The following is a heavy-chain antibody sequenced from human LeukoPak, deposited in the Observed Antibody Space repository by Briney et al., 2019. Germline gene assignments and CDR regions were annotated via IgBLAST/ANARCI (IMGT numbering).Heavy chain of an antibody. Sequence: SETLSLTCTVSGGSISSSSYYWGWIRQPPGKGLEWIGSIYYSGSTYYNPSLKSRVTISVDTSKNQFSLKLSSVTAADTAVYYCARVGHPGLRWYYFDYWGQGTLVTVSS. V-gene: IGHV4-39*07. J-gene: IGHJ4*02. CDR2: IYYSGST. D-gene: IGHD4-23*01. CDR1: GGSISSSSYY. CDR3: ARVGHPGLRWYYFDY.